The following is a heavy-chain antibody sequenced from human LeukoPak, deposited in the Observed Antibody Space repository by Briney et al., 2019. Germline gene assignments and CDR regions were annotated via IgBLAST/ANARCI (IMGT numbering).Heavy chain of an antibody. CDR1: GFTFSTSS. D-gene: IGHD2-2*01. CDR3: ARGLVYCSSASCYFDY. CDR2: ISSSSRTI. V-gene: IGHV3-48*01. J-gene: IGHJ4*02. Sequence: GGSLRLSCAASGFTFSTSSMKWVRQAPGKGLEWVSHISSSSRTIYYADSVKGRFTISRDDAKNSLYLQMNSLRADDTAVYYCARGLVYCSSASCYFDYWGQGTLVTVSS.